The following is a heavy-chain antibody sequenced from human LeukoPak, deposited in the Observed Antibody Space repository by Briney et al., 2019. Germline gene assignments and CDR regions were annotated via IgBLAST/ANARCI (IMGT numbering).Heavy chain of an antibody. J-gene: IGHJ4*02. CDR2: ISYDGSNK. Sequence: GGSLRLSCAASGFTFSSYAMSWVRQAPGKGLEWVAVISYDGSNKYYADSVKGRFTISRDNSKNTLYLQMNSLRAEDTAVYYCAKAYDILTGPGYWGQGTLVTVSS. D-gene: IGHD3-9*01. CDR1: GFTFSSYA. CDR3: AKAYDILTGPGY. V-gene: IGHV3-30*18.